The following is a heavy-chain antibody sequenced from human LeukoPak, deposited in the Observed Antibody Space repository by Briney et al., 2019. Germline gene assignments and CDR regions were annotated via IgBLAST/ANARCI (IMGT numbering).Heavy chain of an antibody. J-gene: IGHJ4*02. CDR1: GFTFSSYA. Sequence: GGSLRLSCAASGFTFSSYAMSRVRQAPGKGLEWVSSISNSGGRTFYTDSVKGRFTISRDNSKITLYLQMNSLRAEDTAVYYCAEPEGGYYDIRPDWGQGTLVTVSS. V-gene: IGHV3-23*01. D-gene: IGHD3-22*01. CDR3: AEPEGGYYDIRPD. CDR2: ISNSGGRT.